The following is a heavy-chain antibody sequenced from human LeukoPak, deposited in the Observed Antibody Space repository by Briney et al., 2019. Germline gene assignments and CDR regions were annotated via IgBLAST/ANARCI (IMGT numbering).Heavy chain of an antibody. V-gene: IGHV4-59*01. CDR2: IYYSGST. CDR3: ARGPYSSSWSGPFDY. Sequence: PSETLSLTCTVSGGSISSYYWSWIRQPPGKGLEWIGYIYYSGSTNYNPSLKSRVTISVDTSKNQFSLKLSSVTAADTAVYYCARGPYSSSWSGPFDYWGQGTLVTVSS. CDR1: GGSISSYY. J-gene: IGHJ4*02. D-gene: IGHD6-13*01.